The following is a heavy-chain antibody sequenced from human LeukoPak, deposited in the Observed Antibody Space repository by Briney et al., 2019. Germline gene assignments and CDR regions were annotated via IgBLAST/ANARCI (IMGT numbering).Heavy chain of an antibody. CDR2: ISSSGSTI. V-gene: IGHV3-48*03. CDR3: ARSMVRGVTKETFDY. CDR1: GFTFSSYE. Sequence: GGSLRLSCAASGFTFSSYEMNWVRQAPGKGLEWVSYISSSGSTIYYADSVKGRFTISRDNAKNSLYLQMNSLRAEDTAVYYCARSMVRGVTKETFDYWGQGTLVTVSS. J-gene: IGHJ4*02. D-gene: IGHD3-10*01.